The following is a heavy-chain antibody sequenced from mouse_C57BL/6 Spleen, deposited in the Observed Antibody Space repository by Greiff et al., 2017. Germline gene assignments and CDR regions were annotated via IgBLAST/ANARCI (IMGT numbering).Heavy chain of an antibody. CDR3: ARGIYYYGSSLGYFDY. J-gene: IGHJ2*01. CDR2: IYPRDGST. Sequence: VQLVESDAELVKPGASVKISCKVSGYTFTDHTIHWMKQRPEQGLEWIGYIYPRDGSTKYNEKFKGKATLTADKSSSTAYMQLNSLTSEDSAVYFCARGIYYYGSSLGYFDYWGQGTTLTVSS. CDR1: GYTFTDHT. D-gene: IGHD1-1*01. V-gene: IGHV1-78*01.